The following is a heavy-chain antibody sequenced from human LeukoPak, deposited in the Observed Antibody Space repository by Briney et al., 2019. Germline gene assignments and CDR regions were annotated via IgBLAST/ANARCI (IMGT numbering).Heavy chain of an antibody. V-gene: IGHV3-7*01. CDR2: IKQDGSEK. J-gene: IGHJ3*02. Sequence: GGSLRLSCTASGFTFSSYWMSWVRQAPGKGLEWVANIKQDGSEKYYVDSVKGRFTISRDNAKNSLYLQMNSLRAEDTAVYYCARVGYSSGWYRGDAFDIWGQGTMVTVSS. CDR1: GFTFSSYW. CDR3: ARVGYSSGWYRGDAFDI. D-gene: IGHD6-19*01.